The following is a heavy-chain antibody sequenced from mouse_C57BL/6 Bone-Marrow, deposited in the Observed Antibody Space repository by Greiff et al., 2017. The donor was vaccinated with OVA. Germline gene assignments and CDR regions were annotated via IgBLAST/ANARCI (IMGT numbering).Heavy chain of an antibody. V-gene: IGHV1-81*01. CDR1: GYTFTSYG. CDR2: IYPRSGNT. Sequence: QVQLQQSGAELARPGASVKLSCKASGYTFTSYGISWVKQRTGQGLEWIGEIYPRSGNTYYNEKFKGKATLTADKSSSTAYMELRSLTSEDSAVYFCARSHDGYLYYFDDWGKGTTLTVSS. D-gene: IGHD2-3*01. J-gene: IGHJ2*01. CDR3: ARSHDGYLYYFDD.